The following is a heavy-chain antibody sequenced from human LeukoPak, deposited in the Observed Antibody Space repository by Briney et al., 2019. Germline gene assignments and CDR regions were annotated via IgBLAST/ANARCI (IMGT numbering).Heavy chain of an antibody. CDR3: VRRLDTAMASLDY. J-gene: IGHJ4*02. Sequence: PSETLSLTCTVSGGSISSYYWSWVRQPPGKGLEWIGYIYYSGRTNYNPSLKSRVTISVDTSKNQFSLKLRSVTAADTAVYYCVRRLDTAMASLDYWGQGTLVTVSS. D-gene: IGHD5-18*01. CDR2: IYYSGRT. CDR1: GGSISSYY. V-gene: IGHV4-59*08.